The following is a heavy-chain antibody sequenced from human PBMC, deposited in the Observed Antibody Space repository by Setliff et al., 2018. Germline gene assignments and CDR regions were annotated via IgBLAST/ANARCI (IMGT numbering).Heavy chain of an antibody. CDR3: ARDNRARHYMDV. V-gene: IGHV4-38-2*02. CDR1: GYSISSGFS. CDR2: ILFSGDT. J-gene: IGHJ6*03. Sequence: SETLSLTCAVSGYSISSGFSWVWIRQSPGKGLEWIGRILFSGDTYYNPSLNSRVTISADTSKNQFSLNLSSVTAADTAVYYCARDNRARHYMDVWGKGTTVNVSS. D-gene: IGHD3-10*01.